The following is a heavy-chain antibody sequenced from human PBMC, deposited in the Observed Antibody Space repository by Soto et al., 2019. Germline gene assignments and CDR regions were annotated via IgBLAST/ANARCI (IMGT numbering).Heavy chain of an antibody. CDR2: IYYSGST. Sequence: PSETLSLTCTVSGGSISSSRYYWGWIRQPPGKGLEWIGSIYYSGSTYYNPSLKSRATISVDTSKNQFSLMLSSVTAADTAVYYCATHNLGDWNDPRKTRHYYYYYGMDVWGQGTTVTVSS. D-gene: IGHD1-1*01. CDR3: ATHNLGDWNDPRKTRHYYYYYGMDV. V-gene: IGHV4-39*01. J-gene: IGHJ6*02. CDR1: GGSISSSRYY.